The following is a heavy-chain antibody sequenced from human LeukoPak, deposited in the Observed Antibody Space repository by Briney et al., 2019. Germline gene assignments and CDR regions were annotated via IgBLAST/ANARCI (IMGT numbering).Heavy chain of an antibody. J-gene: IGHJ5*02. CDR2: IIPIFGTA. CDR3: AIWKGYCSSPSCPRWFDP. CDR1: GGTFGSYA. V-gene: IGHV1-69*05. D-gene: IGHD2-2*01. Sequence: ASVKVSCKASGGTFGSYAISWVRQAPGQGLEWMGGIIPIFGTANYAQKFQGRVTITTDESTSTAYMELSSLRSDDTAVYYCAIWKGYCSSPSCPRWFDPCGQGTLVTVSS.